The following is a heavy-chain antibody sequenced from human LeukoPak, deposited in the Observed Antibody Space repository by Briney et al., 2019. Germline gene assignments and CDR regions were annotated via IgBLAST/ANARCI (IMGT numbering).Heavy chain of an antibody. V-gene: IGHV4-39*01. CDR1: GGSISSSSYY. CDR2: IYYSGST. Sequence: SETLSLTCTVSGGSISSSSYYWGWIRQPPGKGLEWIGSIYYSGSTYYNPSLKSRVTISVDTSKNQFSLKLRSVTAADTAVYYCAGLKTYYYGSGSYDAFDIWGQGTMVTVSS. J-gene: IGHJ3*02. CDR3: AGLKTYYYGSGSYDAFDI. D-gene: IGHD3-10*01.